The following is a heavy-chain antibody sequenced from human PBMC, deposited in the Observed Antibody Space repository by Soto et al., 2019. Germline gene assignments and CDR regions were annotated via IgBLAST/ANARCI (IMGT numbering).Heavy chain of an antibody. D-gene: IGHD3-22*01. J-gene: IGHJ4*02. V-gene: IGHV1-18*01. CDR3: ARDLGSSGYDEGGGVYPMDY. Sequence: QVQLVQSGAEVKKPGASVKVSCKASGYTFTSYGISWVRQAPGQGLEWMGWISAYNGNTNYAQKLQGRVTMTTDTATSTAYMELRSLRSDDTAVYYCARDLGSSGYDEGGGVYPMDYWGQGTLVTVSS. CDR1: GYTFTSYG. CDR2: ISAYNGNT.